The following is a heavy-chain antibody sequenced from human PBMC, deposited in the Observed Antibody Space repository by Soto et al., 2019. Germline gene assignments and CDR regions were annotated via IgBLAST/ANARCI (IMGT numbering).Heavy chain of an antibody. CDR1: GFTFSSYA. D-gene: IGHD3-10*01. J-gene: IGHJ4*02. V-gene: IGHV3-30-3*01. Sequence: GGSLRLSCVASGFTFSSYAMHWVRQAPGKGLEWVAVMSYDGSNKYYADSVKGRFTISRDNSKNTLYLQMNSLRAEDTAVYYCARVRDWYGSGSYQTSLFDYWGQGTLVTVSS. CDR2: MSYDGSNK. CDR3: ARVRDWYGSGSYQTSLFDY.